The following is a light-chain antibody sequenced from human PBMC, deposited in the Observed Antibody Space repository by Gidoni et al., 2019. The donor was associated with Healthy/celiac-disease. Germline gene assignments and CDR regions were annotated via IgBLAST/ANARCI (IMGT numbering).Light chain of an antibody. Sequence: EIVMTQSPATMSVSPGERATLSCSASQSFSSNLAWYQQKPGQATRLVIYAAPTRATGIPASFSGSGSGPEFPLTISSLQSEDFSVYYCQQYNNWPAGTFGQGTKVDIK. CDR1: QSFSSN. CDR3: QQYNNWPAGT. J-gene: IGKJ1*01. CDR2: AAP. V-gene: IGKV3-15*01.